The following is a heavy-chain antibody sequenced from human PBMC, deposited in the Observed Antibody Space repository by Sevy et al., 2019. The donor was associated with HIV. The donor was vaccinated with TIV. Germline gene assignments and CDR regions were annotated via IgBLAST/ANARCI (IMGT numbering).Heavy chain of an antibody. Sequence: GGSLRLSGAASGFTFSSYAMHWVRQAPGKGLEWVAVISYDGSNKYYADSVKGRFTISRDNSKNTLYLQMNSLRAEDTAVYYCASEGDTAMVSDYWGQGTLVTVSS. V-gene: IGHV3-30-3*01. J-gene: IGHJ4*02. CDR3: ASEGDTAMVSDY. CDR1: GFTFSSYA. D-gene: IGHD5-18*01. CDR2: ISYDGSNK.